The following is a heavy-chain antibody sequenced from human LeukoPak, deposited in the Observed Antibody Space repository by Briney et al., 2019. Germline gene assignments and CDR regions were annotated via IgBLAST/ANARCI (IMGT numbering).Heavy chain of an antibody. V-gene: IGHV3-30*04. J-gene: IGHJ3*02. CDR3: EGDLLMVGGVIMGGIGPFDI. D-gene: IGHD3-10*01. Sequence: GRSLRLSCAASGFTFSSYAMHWVRQAPGKGLEWVSFISYNRSNKYYADSVKGRFTISRDNSKNTLYLQMNSVRAEDTAVYYCEGDLLMVGGVIMGGIGPFDIWGKGKMVTVSS. CDR1: GFTFSSYA. CDR2: ISYNRSNK.